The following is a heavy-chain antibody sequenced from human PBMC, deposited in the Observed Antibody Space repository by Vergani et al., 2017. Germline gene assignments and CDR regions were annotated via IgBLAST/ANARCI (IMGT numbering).Heavy chain of an antibody. Sequence: QLQLQESGPGLVKPSETLSLTCTVSGGSIRSSSYYWGWIRQPPGKGLEWIGRIYYSGSTYYNPSLKSRVTISVDTSKNQFSLKLSSVTAADTAVYYCARQEYCSSTSCYAVDYWGQGTLVTVSS. CDR2: IYYSGST. D-gene: IGHD2-2*01. J-gene: IGHJ4*02. CDR1: GGSIRSSSYY. CDR3: ARQEYCSSTSCYAVDY. V-gene: IGHV4-39*01.